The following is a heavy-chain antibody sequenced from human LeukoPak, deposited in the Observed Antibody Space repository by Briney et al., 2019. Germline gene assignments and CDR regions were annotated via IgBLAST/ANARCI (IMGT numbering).Heavy chain of an antibody. CDR1: GGSISSSSYY. V-gene: IGHV4-39*01. D-gene: IGHD2-2*01. CDR2: IYYSGST. CDR3: ARLEVGDIVVVPAAETYYFDY. J-gene: IGHJ4*02. Sequence: PSETLSLTCTVSGGSISSSSYYWGWIRQPPGKGLEWIGSIYYSGSTYYNPSLKSRVTISVDTSKNQFSLKLSPVTAADTAVYYCARLEVGDIVVVPAAETYYFDYWGQGTVVTVSS.